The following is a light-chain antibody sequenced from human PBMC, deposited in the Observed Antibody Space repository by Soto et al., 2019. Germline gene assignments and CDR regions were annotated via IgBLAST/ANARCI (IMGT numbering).Light chain of an antibody. J-gene: IGKJ1*01. CDR1: QSVSSN. CDR3: QQYNNWPPTWT. Sequence: EMVMTQSPATLSVSPGERATLSCRASQSVSSNLAWYQQKPGQAPRLLIYGASTRATGIPARFSGSGSGTEFTLTISSLQSEDSAVYYCQQYNNWPPTWTFGQGTKVDIK. V-gene: IGKV3-15*01. CDR2: GAS.